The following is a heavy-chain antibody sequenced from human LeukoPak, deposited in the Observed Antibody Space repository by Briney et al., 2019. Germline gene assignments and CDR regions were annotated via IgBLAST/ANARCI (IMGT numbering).Heavy chain of an antibody. CDR1: GFTFSSYA. D-gene: IGHD7-27*01. V-gene: IGHV3-30-3*01. J-gene: IGHJ4*02. CDR3: AKDLRGRGFWGSLGY. CDR2: ISFDGTNK. Sequence: PGGSLRLSCAASGFTFSSYALHWVRQAPGKGLEWVAVISFDGTNKYYADSVKGRFTISRDNSKNTLYLQMNSLRAEDTAVYYCAKDLRGRGFWGSLGYWGQGTLVTVSP.